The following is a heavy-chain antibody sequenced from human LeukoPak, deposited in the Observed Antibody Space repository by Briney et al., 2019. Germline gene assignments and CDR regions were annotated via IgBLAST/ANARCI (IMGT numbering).Heavy chain of an antibody. CDR3: TSYRGYDFSSGETDY. V-gene: IGHV3-49*04. CDR1: GFTFGDYA. J-gene: IGHJ4*02. CDR2: IRSKAYGGTT. Sequence: GGSLRLSCTASGFTFGDYAMSWVRQAPGKGLEWVGFIRSKAYGGTTEYAASVKGRFTISRDDSKSIAYLQMNSLKTEDTAVYYCTSYRGYDFSSGETDYWGQGTLVTVSS. D-gene: IGHD5-12*01.